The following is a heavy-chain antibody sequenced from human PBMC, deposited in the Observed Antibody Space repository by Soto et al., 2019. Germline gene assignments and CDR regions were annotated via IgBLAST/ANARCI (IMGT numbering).Heavy chain of an antibody. Sequence: ASVKVSCKVSGYTLTELSMHWVRQAPGKGLEWMGGFDPEDGETIYAQKFQGRVTMTEDTSTDTAYMELSSLRSEDTAVYYCATFSLTGQRAEYFQHWGQGTLVTVSS. CDR1: GYTLTELS. CDR3: ATFSLTGQRAEYFQH. CDR2: FDPEDGET. D-gene: IGHD1-1*01. V-gene: IGHV1-24*01. J-gene: IGHJ1*01.